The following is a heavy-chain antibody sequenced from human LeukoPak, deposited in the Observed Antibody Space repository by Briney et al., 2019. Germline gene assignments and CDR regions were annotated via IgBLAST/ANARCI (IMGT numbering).Heavy chain of an antibody. CDR3: ARAELLLWFGEPSQLDP. CDR1: GYTFTGYY. CDR2: INPHSGGT. Sequence: GASVKVSCKASGYTFTGYYIHWVRQAPGQGVEWMGWINPHSGGTNYAQKFQGRVTMTRDTSISTAYMELSRLRSDDTAVYYCARAELLLWFGEPSQLDPWGQGTLVTVSS. V-gene: IGHV1-2*02. D-gene: IGHD3-10*01. J-gene: IGHJ5*02.